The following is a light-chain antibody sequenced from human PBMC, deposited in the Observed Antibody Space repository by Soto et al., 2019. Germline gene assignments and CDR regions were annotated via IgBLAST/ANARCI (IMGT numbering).Light chain of an antibody. J-gene: IGKJ5*01. CDR2: GAS. Sequence: EIVMTQSPATLSLSPGGSATLSCRASQSISDTLAWYQQKTGQAPRILIYGASKRATGIPDRFSGSGSGTDLTLNITRLEPEDFAVYYCQQYGSSPITCGQGARLEIK. CDR3: QQYGSSPIT. CDR1: QSISDT. V-gene: IGKV3-20*01.